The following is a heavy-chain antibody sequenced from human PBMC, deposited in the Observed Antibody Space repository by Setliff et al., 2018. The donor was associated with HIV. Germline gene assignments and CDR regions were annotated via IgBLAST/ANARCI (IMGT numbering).Heavy chain of an antibody. V-gene: IGHV4-4*08. D-gene: IGHD6-13*01. CDR1: GDSMSGYY. Sequence: SETLSLTCAVSGDSMSGYYWSWIRQSPGKKLEWIGYIHTSGSTNYNPSLKSRVTISVDTSKNQFSLKLSSVTAADTAVYYCAADGDTNSWYFYWGQGTQVTVSS. CDR2: IHTSGST. CDR3: AADGDTNSWYFY. J-gene: IGHJ4*02.